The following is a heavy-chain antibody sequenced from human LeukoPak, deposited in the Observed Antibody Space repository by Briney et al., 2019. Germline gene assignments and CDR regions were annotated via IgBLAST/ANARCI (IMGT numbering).Heavy chain of an antibody. V-gene: IGHV3-23*01. Sequence: GGSLRLSCAASGFTFSSYAMSWVRQAPGKGLEWVSAISGSGGSTYYADSVKGRFTISRDNPKNTLYLQMNSLRAEDTAVYYCAKFRDYDILTGYSSYFDYWGQGTLVTVSS. CDR1: GFTFSSYA. CDR3: AKFRDYDILTGYSSYFDY. CDR2: ISGSGGST. J-gene: IGHJ4*02. D-gene: IGHD3-9*01.